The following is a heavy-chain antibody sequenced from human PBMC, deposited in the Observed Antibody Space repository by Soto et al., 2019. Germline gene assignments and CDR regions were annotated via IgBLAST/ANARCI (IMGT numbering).Heavy chain of an antibody. CDR3: ARPTRFPGD. CDR2: ISGSGSDP. V-gene: IGHV3-11*03. D-gene: IGHD3-16*01. CDR1: GFTFKDYY. Sequence: GGSLRLSCVASGFTFKDYYMTWFRQAPGKGLEFVSYISGSGSDPTYADSVKGRFTISRDNAKNSLYLQMNNLRAEDTAVYYCARPTRFPGDWGQGTLVTVSS. J-gene: IGHJ4*02.